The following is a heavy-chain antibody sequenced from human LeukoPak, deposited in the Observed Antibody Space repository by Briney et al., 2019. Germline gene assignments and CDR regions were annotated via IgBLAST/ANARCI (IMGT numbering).Heavy chain of an antibody. CDR3: ARAFRKDIVVVPAAIPDWFDP. J-gene: IGHJ5*02. CDR1: GGSISSGGYY. Sequence: SETLSLTCTVSGGSISSGGYYWSWLRQHPGKGLEWIGYIYYSGSTYYNPSLKSRVTTSVDTSKNQSSLKLSSVTAADTAVYYCARAFRKDIVVVPAAIPDWFDPWGQGTLVTVSS. D-gene: IGHD2-2*02. CDR2: IYYSGST. V-gene: IGHV4-31*03.